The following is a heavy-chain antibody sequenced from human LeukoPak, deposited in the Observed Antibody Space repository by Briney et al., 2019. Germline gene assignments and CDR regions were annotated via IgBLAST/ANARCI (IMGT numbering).Heavy chain of an antibody. V-gene: IGHV4-34*01. Sequence: SETLSLTCAVYGGSFSDYYWSWIRQPPGKGLEWIGEINHSGSTNYNPSLKSRVSMSVDTSKNQFSLRVSYVTAADTAVYFCVREAPYGDNVDRYYFDYWGQGTPVTVSS. D-gene: IGHD4-17*01. CDR2: INHSGST. CDR3: VREAPYGDNVDRYYFDY. CDR1: GGSFSDYY. J-gene: IGHJ4*02.